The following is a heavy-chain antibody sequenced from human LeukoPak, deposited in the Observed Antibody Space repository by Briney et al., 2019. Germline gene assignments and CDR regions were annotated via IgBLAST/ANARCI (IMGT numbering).Heavy chain of an antibody. CDR1: GFTFSSYA. CDR3: GHSSGWYYVDY. D-gene: IGHD6-19*01. CDR2: ISGSGGST. Sequence: GGSLRLSCAASGFTFSSYAMTCVRQAPGKGLEWVSAISGSGGSTYYADSVKGRFTISRDNSKNTLYLEMNSLRAEDTAIFYCGHSSGWYYVDYWGQGTLVTVSS. V-gene: IGHV3-23*01. J-gene: IGHJ4*02.